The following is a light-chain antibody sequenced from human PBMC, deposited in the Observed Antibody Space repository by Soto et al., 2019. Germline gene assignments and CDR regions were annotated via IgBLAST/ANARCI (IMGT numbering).Light chain of an antibody. CDR1: QSISSW. CDR3: QQYNGYPWT. J-gene: IGKJ1*01. Sequence: DIQMTQSPSTLSASVGDRVTITCRASQSISSWLAWYQQKPGKAPKLLICKASHLESGVPLRFSGSGSGTEFTLTISGLQPDDFATYYCQQYNGYPWTFGQGTKVEIK. CDR2: KAS. V-gene: IGKV1-5*03.